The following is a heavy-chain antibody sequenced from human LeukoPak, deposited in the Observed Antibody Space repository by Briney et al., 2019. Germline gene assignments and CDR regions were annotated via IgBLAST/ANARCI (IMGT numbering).Heavy chain of an antibody. Sequence: PGGSLRLSCAASGFTFSSYAMSWVRQAPGKGLEWVSAISGSGGSTYYADSVKGRFTISRDNSKNTLYLQMNSLRAEDTAVYYCAKLMYDYGDLRNWFDLWGQGTLVTVSS. V-gene: IGHV3-23*01. CDR3: AKLMYDYGDLRNWFDL. D-gene: IGHD4-17*01. CDR1: GFTFSSYA. CDR2: ISGSGGST. J-gene: IGHJ5*02.